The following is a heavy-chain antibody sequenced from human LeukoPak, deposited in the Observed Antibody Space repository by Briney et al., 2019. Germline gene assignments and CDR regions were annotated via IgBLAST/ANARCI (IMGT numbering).Heavy chain of an antibody. CDR3: ARVRGIHYYFDY. CDR2: INPNSGGT. V-gene: IGHV1-2*06. Sequence: ASVKVSCKASGYTLIGYYIHWVRQAPGQGLEWMGRINPNSGGTNYAQKFQGRVTMTRDTSVSTAYMGLSRMRSDDTAVYYCARVRGIHYYFDYWGQGTLVTVSS. CDR1: GYTLIGYY. J-gene: IGHJ4*02.